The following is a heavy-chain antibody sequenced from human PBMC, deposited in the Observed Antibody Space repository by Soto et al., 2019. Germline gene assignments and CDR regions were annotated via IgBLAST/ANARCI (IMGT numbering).Heavy chain of an antibody. J-gene: IGHJ6*02. CDR2: ISYDGSNK. CDR1: GFTFSSYG. Sequence: QVQLVESGGSMVQPGRSLRLSRAASGFTFSSYGMHWVRQAPGKGLEWVAVISYDGSNKYYADSVKGRFTISRDNSKNTLYLQMNSLRTEDTAVYYCAKDLLRPGRAYGMDVWGQGTTVTVSS. V-gene: IGHV3-30*18. CDR3: AKDLLRPGRAYGMDV.